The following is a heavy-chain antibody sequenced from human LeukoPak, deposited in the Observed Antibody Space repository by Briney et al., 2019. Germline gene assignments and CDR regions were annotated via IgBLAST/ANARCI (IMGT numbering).Heavy chain of an antibody. CDR1: GYTFSGYY. CDR3: ARSPDILTGENFDY. CDR2: INPKSGGT. Sequence: PGASVKVSCKASGYTFSGYYMHWVRQAPGQGLEWMGWINPKSGGTNEAQKFHDRVTMTRGTSIRTAYMEVSRLRSDDTAVYYCARSPDILTGENFDYWGQGTLVTVSS. J-gene: IGHJ4*02. V-gene: IGHV1-2*02. D-gene: IGHD3-9*01.